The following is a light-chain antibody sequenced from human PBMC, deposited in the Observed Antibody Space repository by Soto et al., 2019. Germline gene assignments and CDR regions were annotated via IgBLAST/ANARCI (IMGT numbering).Light chain of an antibody. CDR1: QDISNY. CDR2: DAS. J-gene: IGKJ5*01. Sequence: IHMTQSASSLSASVGGRFTITFHASQDISNYLNWYQQKPGKAPKLLIYDASNLETGVPSRFSGSGSGTDFTFTISSLQPEDIATYYCQQYDNPSITFGQGTRLEI. CDR3: QQYDNPSIT. V-gene: IGKV1-33*01.